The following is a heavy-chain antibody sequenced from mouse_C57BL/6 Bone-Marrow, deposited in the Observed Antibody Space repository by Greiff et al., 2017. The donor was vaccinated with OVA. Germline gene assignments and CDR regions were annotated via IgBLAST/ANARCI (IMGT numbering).Heavy chain of an antibody. J-gene: IGHJ2*01. CDR1: GYTFTDYE. Sequence: QVQLQQSGAELVRPGASVTLSCKASGYTFTDYEMHWVKQTPVHGLEWIGAIDPETGGTAYNQKFKGKAILTADTSSSTAYMELRSLTSEDSAVYYCTRYYSPYDYWGQGTTLTVSS. CDR2: IDPETGGT. CDR3: TRYYSPYDY. V-gene: IGHV1-15*01. D-gene: IGHD2-12*01.